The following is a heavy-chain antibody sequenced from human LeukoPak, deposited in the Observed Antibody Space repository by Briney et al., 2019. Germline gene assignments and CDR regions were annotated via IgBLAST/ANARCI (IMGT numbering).Heavy chain of an antibody. CDR2: IIPIFGTA. J-gene: IGHJ3*02. D-gene: IGHD3-16*01. CDR1: GGTFSSYA. V-gene: IGHV1-69*05. CDR3: AREGAKIAFDI. Sequence: GASVKVSCKASGGTFSSYAISWVRQAPGQGLEWMGRIIPIFGTANYAQKSQGRVTITTDESTSTAYMELSSLRSEDTAVYYCAREGAKIAFDIWGQGTMVTVSS.